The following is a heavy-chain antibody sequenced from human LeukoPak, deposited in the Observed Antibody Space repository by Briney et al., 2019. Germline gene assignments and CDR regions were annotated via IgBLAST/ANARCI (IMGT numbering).Heavy chain of an antibody. J-gene: IGHJ5*02. V-gene: IGHV4-38-2*01. CDR3: ATEVGQWLVRT. CDR1: GYSINSGYY. CDR2: IYHSGRT. Sequence: SETLSLTCGVSGYSINSGYYWGWIRQPPRKGLEWIGSIYHSGRTYYNPSLKSRVTISVDTSKNQFSLKLTSVTAADTAVYYCATEVGQWLVRTWGQGTLVTVSS. D-gene: IGHD6-19*01.